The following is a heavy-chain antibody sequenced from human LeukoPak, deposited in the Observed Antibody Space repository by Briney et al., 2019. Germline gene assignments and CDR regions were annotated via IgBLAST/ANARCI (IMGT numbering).Heavy chain of an antibody. Sequence: GGSLRLSCAASGFTFSSYAMSWVRQAPGKGLEWVSVISGNGGRTYYTDSVKGRFTISRDNSKNTLYLQMNSLRGEDTAVYYCAKVRDLDTVLGRFDNWGQGTLVTVSS. CDR3: AKVRDLDTVLGRFDN. D-gene: IGHD5-18*01. J-gene: IGHJ5*02. CDR2: ISGNGGRT. CDR1: GFTFSSYA. V-gene: IGHV3-23*01.